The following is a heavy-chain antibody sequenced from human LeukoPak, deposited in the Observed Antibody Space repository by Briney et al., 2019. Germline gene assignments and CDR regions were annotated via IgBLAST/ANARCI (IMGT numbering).Heavy chain of an antibody. V-gene: IGHV3-23*01. CDR2: ISGSGGST. D-gene: IGHD6-19*01. J-gene: IGHJ5*02. CDR1: GFTFSSYA. Sequence: GGSLRLSCAASGFTFSSYAMSWVRQAPGKGLEWVSAISGSGGSTYYADSVKGRFTISRDNSKNTLHLQMNSLRAEDTAVYYCAKGNPVAGTSSWFDPCGQGTLVTVSS. CDR3: AKGNPVAGTSSWFDP.